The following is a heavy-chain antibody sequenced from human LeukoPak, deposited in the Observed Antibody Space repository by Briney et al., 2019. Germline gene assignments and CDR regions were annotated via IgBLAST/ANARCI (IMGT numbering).Heavy chain of an antibody. CDR1: GGTFSSYA. J-gene: IGHJ6*02. Sequence: ASVKVSCKASGGTFSSYAISWVRQATGQGLEWMGGIIPIFGTANYAQKFQGRVTITADESTSTAYMELSSLRSEDTAVYYCARAPNDYDFWSGYYPYGMDVWGQGTTVTVSS. CDR2: IIPIFGTA. CDR3: ARAPNDYDFWSGYYPYGMDV. D-gene: IGHD3-3*01. V-gene: IGHV1-69*13.